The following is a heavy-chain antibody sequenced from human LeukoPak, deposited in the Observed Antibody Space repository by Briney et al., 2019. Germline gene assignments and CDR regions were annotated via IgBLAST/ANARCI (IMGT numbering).Heavy chain of an antibody. D-gene: IGHD3-3*01. J-gene: IGHJ4*01. Sequence: PSQCLSLTCSVSDDSISTYYWGWVRQPQGKGPEWVGFVYSTGHTNYNPSLKSRVTMSLDTSKKQVSPELNSVTAADTAVYYCAKHRFVKPHFDYWGQGSHVTVAS. CDR2: VYSTGHT. CDR3: AKHRFVKPHFDY. CDR1: DDSISTYY. V-gene: IGHV4-59*08.